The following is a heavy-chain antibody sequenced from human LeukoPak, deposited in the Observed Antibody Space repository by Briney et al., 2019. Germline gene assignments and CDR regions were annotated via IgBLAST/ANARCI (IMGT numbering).Heavy chain of an antibody. CDR1: GFTFSSYW. CDR2: IKQDGSEK. Sequence: GGSLRLSCAASGFTFSSYWMSCFRQAPGKGLEWVANIKQDGSEKYYVDSVKGRFTISRDNDKNSLYLQMNSLRAEDTAVYYCASTGYSSSWPYYYYYYGMDVWGQGTTVTVSS. CDR3: ASTGYSSSWPYYYYYYGMDV. V-gene: IGHV3-7*01. D-gene: IGHD6-13*01. J-gene: IGHJ6*02.